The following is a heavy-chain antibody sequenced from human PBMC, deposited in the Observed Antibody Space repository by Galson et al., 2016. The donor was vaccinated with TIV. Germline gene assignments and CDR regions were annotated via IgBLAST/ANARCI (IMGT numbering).Heavy chain of an antibody. CDR3: ARDLGQQWLVELGCYYYAMDV. CDR2: ISSRVTKI. Sequence: SLRLSCAASGFTFSSYSMNWVRQAPGKGLEWVSSISSRVTKIYYADSVKGRFTISRDNAKNSLSLQMTSLSAEDTAVYYGARDLGQQWLVELGCYYYAMDVWGPGTTVTVS. V-gene: IGHV3-21*01. J-gene: IGHJ6*02. D-gene: IGHD6-19*01. CDR1: GFTFSSYS.